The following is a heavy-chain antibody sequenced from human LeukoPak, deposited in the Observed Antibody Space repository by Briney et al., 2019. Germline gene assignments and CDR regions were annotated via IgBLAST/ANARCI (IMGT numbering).Heavy chain of an antibody. CDR1: GESFSDYY. D-gene: IGHD6-19*01. Sequence: SETLSLTCAVYGESFSDYYWSWIGQPPGKGLEWIGEINHSGSTNYNPSLKSRVTISVDTSKNQFSLKLSSVTAADTAVYYCARIAVPRVRRYFDYWGQGTLVTVSS. CDR3: ARIAVPRVRRYFDY. V-gene: IGHV4-34*01. CDR2: INHSGST. J-gene: IGHJ4*02.